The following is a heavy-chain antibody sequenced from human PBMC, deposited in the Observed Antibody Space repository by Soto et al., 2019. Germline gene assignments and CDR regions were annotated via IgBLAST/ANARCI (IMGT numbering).Heavy chain of an antibody. V-gene: IGHV5-10-1*01. J-gene: IGHJ6*02. CDR2: IDPTDSYT. CDR3: AATHPLYTTSRGGSYGMDV. Sequence: WVRQMPGKGLEWMGRIDPTDSYTNYSPSFQGHVTISADMSINTAYLQWSSLKASDTAMYYCAATHPLYTTSRGGSYGMDVWGQGTMVTVSS. D-gene: IGHD2-2*02.